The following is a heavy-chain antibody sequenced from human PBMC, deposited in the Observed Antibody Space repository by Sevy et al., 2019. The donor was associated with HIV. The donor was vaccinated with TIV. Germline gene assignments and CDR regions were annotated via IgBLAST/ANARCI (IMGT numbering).Heavy chain of an antibody. Sequence: GGSLRLSCAASGFTFSSYAMHWVRQAPGKGLEWVAVISYDGSNKYYADSVKGRFTISRDNSKNTLYLQMNSLRAEDTAVYYCARDLNQTLELTPLFGRNHRYYMDVWGKGTTVTVSS. CDR1: GFTFSSYA. CDR2: ISYDGSNK. V-gene: IGHV3-30-3*01. CDR3: ARDLNQTLELTPLFGRNHRYYMDV. J-gene: IGHJ6*03. D-gene: IGHD1-7*01.